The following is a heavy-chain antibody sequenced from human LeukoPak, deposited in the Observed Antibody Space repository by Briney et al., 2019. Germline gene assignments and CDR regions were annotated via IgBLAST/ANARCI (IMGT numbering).Heavy chain of an antibody. V-gene: IGHV3-7*01. D-gene: IGHD1-26*01. CDR2: IKLDGSEQ. Sequence: GGSLRLSCAASGFTFSYHWMAWVRQAPGKGLEWVASIKLDGSEQYYLDSVKGRFAISRDNAKNLMNLQMNILRAEDTAIYYCARDGGIMNASDVWGQGTAVTVSS. CDR1: GFTFSYHW. J-gene: IGHJ3*01. CDR3: ARDGGIMNASDV.